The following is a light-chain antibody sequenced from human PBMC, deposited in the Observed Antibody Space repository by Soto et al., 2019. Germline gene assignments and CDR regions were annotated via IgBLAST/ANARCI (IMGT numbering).Light chain of an antibody. CDR2: RNK. V-gene: IGLV1-47*01. J-gene: IGLJ2*01. CDR3: AAWDDSLSGVV. Sequence: QSVLTQPPSASGTPGQRVTISCSGSSSNIGSHYVFWYQHLPGTAPKLLIYRNKQRPSGVPDRFSGSKSDTSVSLAISGLRSEDENAYYGAAWDDSLSGVVFGGGTELTVL. CDR1: SSNIGSHY.